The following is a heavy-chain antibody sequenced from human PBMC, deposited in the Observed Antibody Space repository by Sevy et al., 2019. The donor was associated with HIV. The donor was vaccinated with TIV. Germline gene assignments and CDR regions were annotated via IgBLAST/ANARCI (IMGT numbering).Heavy chain of an antibody. CDR1: GFTFSSYE. D-gene: IGHD3-22*01. CDR2: ISSSGSPI. J-gene: IGHJ6*02. CDR3: ARDLPGDSRMDV. V-gene: IGHV3-48*03. Sequence: GGSLRLSCAASGFTFSSYEMNWVRQAPGKGLEWVSYISSSGSPIYYADSVKGRFTISRDNAKNSLYLQMNSLRAEETGVYYCARDLPGDSRMDVWGQGTTVTVSS.